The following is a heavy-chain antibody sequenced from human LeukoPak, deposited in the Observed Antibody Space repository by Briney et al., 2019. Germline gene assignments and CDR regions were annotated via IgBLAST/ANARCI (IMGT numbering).Heavy chain of an antibody. CDR1: GGSIRSGSYY. CDR3: ASTNIVLMVYALNNDAFDI. V-gene: IGHV4-61*02. CDR2: IYTSGSN. J-gene: IGHJ3*02. Sequence: PSETLSLTCTVSGGSIRSGSYYWGWIRQPAGKGMEWIVRIYTSGSNNYNPSRNSRVTISVDTSKNQFSLKLSSVTAADTAVYYCASTNIVLMVYALNNDAFDIWGQGTMVTVSS. D-gene: IGHD2-8*01.